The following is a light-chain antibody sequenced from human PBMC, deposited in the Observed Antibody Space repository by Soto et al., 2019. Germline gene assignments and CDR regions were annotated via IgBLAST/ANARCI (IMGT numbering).Light chain of an antibody. J-gene: IGLJ1*01. CDR1: GSDVGGYNY. CDR3: SSCTSSSTCV. V-gene: IGLV2-14*01. Sequence: QSALTQPASVSGSPGQSITISCTGTGSDVGGYNYVSWYQQYPGKAPKLIIYEVSIRPSGVSNRFSGSKSGNTASLTISGRQAEEETEYYCSSCTSSSTCVFGTGTKLTVL. CDR2: EVS.